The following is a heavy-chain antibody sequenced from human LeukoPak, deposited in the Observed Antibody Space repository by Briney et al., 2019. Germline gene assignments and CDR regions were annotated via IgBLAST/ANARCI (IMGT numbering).Heavy chain of an antibody. CDR1: GGSFSGYY. J-gene: IGHJ6*03. CDR2: IYYSGST. CDR3: ASTSDWGGRRYMDV. V-gene: IGHV4-59*01. D-gene: IGHD7-27*01. Sequence: PSETLSLTCAVYGGSFSGYYWSWIRQPPGKGLEWIGYIYYSGSTNYNPSLKSRVTISADTSKSQFSLKLSSVTAADTAVYYCASTSDWGGRRYMDVWGKGTTVTVSS.